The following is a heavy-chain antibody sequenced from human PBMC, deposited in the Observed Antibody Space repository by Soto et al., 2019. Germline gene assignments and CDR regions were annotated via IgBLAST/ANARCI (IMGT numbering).Heavy chain of an antibody. V-gene: IGHV3-21*01. CDR2: ISSSSSSI. D-gene: IGHD3-10*01. Sequence: EVQLVESGGGLVQPGGSLRLSCAASGFSFSSYSMNWVRQAPGKGLEWVSSISSSSSSIYDADSAKGRFTISRDNAKHSLYLQMNNLRVEDTSVYYCAISYGSGQTDVWGQGTTVTVSS. CDR3: AISYGSGQTDV. CDR1: GFSFSSYS. J-gene: IGHJ6*02.